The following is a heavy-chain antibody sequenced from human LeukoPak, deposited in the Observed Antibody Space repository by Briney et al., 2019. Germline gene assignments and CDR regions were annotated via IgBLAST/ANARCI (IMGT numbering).Heavy chain of an antibody. V-gene: IGHV3-74*01. J-gene: IGHJ4*02. CDR3: AMDINGDLFHV. D-gene: IGHD2-2*03. Sequence: GGSLRLSCVGSEFSFSSYWMHWVRQAPEQGLEWVSSIKYDGSATTFADSVKGRFSISTDSAKNTAYLQMNSLRVEDTAIYYCAMDINGDLFHVWGQGTLVTVSS. CDR2: IKYDGSAT. CDR1: EFSFSSYW.